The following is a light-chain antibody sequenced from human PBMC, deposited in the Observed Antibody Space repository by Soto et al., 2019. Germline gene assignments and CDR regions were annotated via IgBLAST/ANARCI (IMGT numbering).Light chain of an antibody. CDR2: EAI. CDR3: CSYAGSSSFVV. V-gene: IGLV2-23*02. CDR1: SSDVGSYDL. J-gene: IGLJ3*02. Sequence: QPVLTQPASVSGSPGQSITISCTGVSSDVGSYDLVSWYQHHPGKTPKLIIYEAIKRPSGVSVRFSASKSGNTASLRISGLQPEDEADYYCCSYAGSSSFVVFGGGTKVTVL.